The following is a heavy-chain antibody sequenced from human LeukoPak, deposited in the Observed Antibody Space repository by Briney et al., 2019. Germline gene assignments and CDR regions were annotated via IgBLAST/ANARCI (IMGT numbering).Heavy chain of an antibody. J-gene: IGHJ6*04. CDR1: GGSISSGSYY. Sequence: SQTLSLTCTVSGGSISSGSYYWSWIRQPAGKGLEWIGRIYTSGSTNYNPSLKSRVTISVDTSKNQFSLKLSSVTAADTAVYYCARGWIAARSDYYYYGMDVWGKGTTVTVSS. CDR3: ARGWIAARSDYYYYGMDV. D-gene: IGHD6-6*01. V-gene: IGHV4-61*02. CDR2: IYTSGST.